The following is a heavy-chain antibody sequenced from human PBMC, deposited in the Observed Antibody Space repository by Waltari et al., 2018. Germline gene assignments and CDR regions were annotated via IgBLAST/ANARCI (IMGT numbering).Heavy chain of an antibody. D-gene: IGHD3-22*01. CDR1: GSTFSNNY. Sequence: QVRLQESGPGLVKPSETLSLTCTVAGSTFSNNYWSWIRQSPGKGLEWIGFIDNRGTTKYNPSRKSRVTISLDTSNNQFSLELRSVTAADTAVYFCARSYFYDNSGYYDYWGQGTLVTVSS. V-gene: IGHV4-59*08. J-gene: IGHJ4*02. CDR2: IDNRGTT. CDR3: ARSYFYDNSGYYDY.